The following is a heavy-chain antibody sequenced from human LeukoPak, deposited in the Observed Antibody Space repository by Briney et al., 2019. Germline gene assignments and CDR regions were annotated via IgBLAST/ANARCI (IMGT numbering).Heavy chain of an antibody. Sequence: GGSLRLSCAASGLTFSTYGMSWVRQAPGKGLEWISAISGSGGSTQYADSVKGRFTISRDNSKNSLYLQMNSLRAEDTAVYYCARVMYYYDTNDYWGQGTLVTVSS. CDR3: ARVMYYYDTNDY. J-gene: IGHJ4*02. CDR1: GLTFSTYG. D-gene: IGHD3-22*01. CDR2: ISGSGGST. V-gene: IGHV3-23*01.